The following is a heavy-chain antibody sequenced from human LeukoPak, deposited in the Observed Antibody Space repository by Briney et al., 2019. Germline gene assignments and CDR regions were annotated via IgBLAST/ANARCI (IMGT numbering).Heavy chain of an antibody. Sequence: ASVKVSCKASGYTFTDYYLHWVRQAPGQGLEWMGWLNPNSGGTNFAQNLQGRVTTTRDTSITTAYMELSTLRSDDTAVYYCARYCPTSCNAGDTFDIWGQGTVVTVSS. CDR2: LNPNSGGT. CDR3: ARYCPTSCNAGDTFDI. J-gene: IGHJ3*02. CDR1: GYTFTDYY. D-gene: IGHD2/OR15-2a*01. V-gene: IGHV1-2*02.